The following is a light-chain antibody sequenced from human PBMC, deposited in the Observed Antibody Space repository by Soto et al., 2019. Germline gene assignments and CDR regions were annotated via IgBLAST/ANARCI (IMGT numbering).Light chain of an antibody. Sequence: DIQMTQSPSTLSASVGDGVTITCRASQTITTSLAWYQQKPRKAPKLLIYKASSLESGVPSRFSGSGSGTEFTLTISSLQPDDFATYYCQQYDSYSVRTFGQGTKVEI. CDR2: KAS. CDR1: QTITTS. V-gene: IGKV1-5*03. J-gene: IGKJ1*01. CDR3: QQYDSYSVRT.